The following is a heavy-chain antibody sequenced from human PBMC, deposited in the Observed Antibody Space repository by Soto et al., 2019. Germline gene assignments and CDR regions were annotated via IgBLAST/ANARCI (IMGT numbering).Heavy chain of an antibody. CDR1: GYIFTNHY. D-gene: IGHD2-2*01. V-gene: IGHV1-46*01. CDR2: INPSGGST. J-gene: IGHJ4*02. CDR3: AKEEAGNAIVVVAY. Sequence: GASVKVSCKASGYIFTNHYIHWVRQAPGQGLEWMGIINPSGGSTNYLQKFQGRITMTRDTSTSTVYMELSSLRSEDTAVYYCAKEEAGNAIVVVAYWGQGTLVTVSS.